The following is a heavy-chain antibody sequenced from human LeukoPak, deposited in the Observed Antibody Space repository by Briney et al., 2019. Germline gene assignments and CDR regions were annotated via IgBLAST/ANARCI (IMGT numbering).Heavy chain of an antibody. CDR3: ARGGVATIKD. D-gene: IGHD5-12*01. V-gene: IGHV4-4*07. CDR2: IYTSETT. J-gene: IGHJ4*02. Sequence: SETLSLTCIVSGGSISSYYWSWIRQPAGKGLEWIGRIYTSETTNYNPSLKSRVTMSVDTSKNQYSLKRSSVTAADTAVYYCARGGVATIKDWGQGTLVTVSS. CDR1: GGSISSYY.